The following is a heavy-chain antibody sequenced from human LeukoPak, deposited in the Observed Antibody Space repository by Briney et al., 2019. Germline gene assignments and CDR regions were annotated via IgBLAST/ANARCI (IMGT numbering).Heavy chain of an antibody. Sequence: GGSLRLSCAASGFTFSSYAMSWVRQAPGKGLEWVSAISGSGGSTYYADSVKGRFTISRDNSKNTLYLQMNSLRAEDTAIYYCAKKTTVTPGPDYFDYWGQGTLVTVSS. V-gene: IGHV3-23*01. D-gene: IGHD4-17*01. J-gene: IGHJ4*02. CDR3: AKKTTVTPGPDYFDY. CDR1: GFTFSSYA. CDR2: ISGSGGST.